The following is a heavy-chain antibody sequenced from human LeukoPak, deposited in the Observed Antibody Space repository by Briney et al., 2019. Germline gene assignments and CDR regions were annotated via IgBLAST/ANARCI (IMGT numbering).Heavy chain of an antibody. CDR2: INHSGST. CDR1: GGSFSGYY. V-gene: IGHV4-34*01. CDR3: AREPSIAARPVWFDP. Sequence: SETLSLTCAVYGGSFSGYYWSWIRQPPGKGLEWIGEINHSGSTNYNPSLKSRVTISVDTSKNQFSLKLSSVTAADTAVYYCAREPSIAARPVWFDPWGQGTLVTVSS. J-gene: IGHJ5*02. D-gene: IGHD6-6*01.